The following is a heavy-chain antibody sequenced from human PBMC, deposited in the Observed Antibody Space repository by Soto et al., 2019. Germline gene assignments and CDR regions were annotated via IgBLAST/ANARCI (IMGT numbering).Heavy chain of an antibody. CDR2: IYHSGST. V-gene: IGHV4-38-2*02. CDR1: GYSISSGYY. D-gene: IGHD2-2*01. Sequence: SETLSLTCAVSGYSISSGYYWGWIRQPPGKGLEWIGSIYHSGSTYYNPSLKSRVTISVDTSKNQFSLKLSSVTAADTAVYYCAREVVPAAMSAAGDFDYWGQGTLVTVS. J-gene: IGHJ4*02. CDR3: AREVVPAAMSAAGDFDY.